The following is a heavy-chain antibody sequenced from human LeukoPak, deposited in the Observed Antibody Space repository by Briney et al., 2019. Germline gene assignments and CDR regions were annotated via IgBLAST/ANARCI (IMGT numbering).Heavy chain of an antibody. CDR2: INHSGST. V-gene: IGHV4-34*01. CDR1: GGSFSGYY. D-gene: IGHD5-24*01. J-gene: IGHJ4*02. CDR3: ARRKPKMATVGY. Sequence: SETLSLTCAVYGGSFSGYYWSWIRQPPGKGLEWIGEINHSGSTNYNPSLKSRVTISVDTSKNQFSLKVSSVTAADTAVYYCARRKPKMATVGYWGQGTLVTVSS.